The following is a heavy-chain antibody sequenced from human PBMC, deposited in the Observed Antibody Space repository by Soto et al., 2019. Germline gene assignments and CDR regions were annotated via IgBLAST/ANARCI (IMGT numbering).Heavy chain of an antibody. CDR1: GFTFSSYA. V-gene: IGHV3-23*01. J-gene: IGHJ4*02. D-gene: IGHD2-2*03. CDR2: ISGSGGST. Sequence: EVQLLESGGGLVQPGGSLRLSCAASGFTFSSYAMSWVRQAPGKGLEWVSAISGSGGSTYYADSVKGRFTISRDNSKNTLYLQMNSLRADDTAVYYCAKEAWWYGYCSSTSCPRPFDYWGQGTLVTVSS. CDR3: AKEAWWYGYCSSTSCPRPFDY.